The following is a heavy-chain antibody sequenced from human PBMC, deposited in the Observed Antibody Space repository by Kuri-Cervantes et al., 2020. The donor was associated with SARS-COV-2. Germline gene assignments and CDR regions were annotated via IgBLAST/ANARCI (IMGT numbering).Heavy chain of an antibody. CDR1: GFTFSSYA. J-gene: IGHJ6*03. V-gene: IGHV3-30*04. Sequence: GGSLRLSCAASGFTFSSYAMHWVRQAPGKGLEWVAVISYDGSNKYYADSVKGRFTISRDNSKNTLYLQMNSLRAEDTAVYYCAREKVRDYDYVWGSYRHDGYYMDVWGKGTTVTVSS. D-gene: IGHD3-16*02. CDR3: AREKVRDYDYVWGSYRHDGYYMDV. CDR2: ISYDGSNK.